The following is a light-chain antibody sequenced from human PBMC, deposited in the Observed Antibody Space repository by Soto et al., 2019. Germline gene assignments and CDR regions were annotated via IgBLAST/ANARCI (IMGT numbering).Light chain of an antibody. CDR2: EVS. V-gene: IGLV2-14*01. Sequence: QSALTQPASVSGSPGQSITISCTGTSSDVGGYNYVSWYQQHPGKAPKLMIYEVSNRPSGVSNRFSGSKSGNTAYLTISGLQAEDEADYYCSSYTSSSTLLVFGTGTKLTVL. J-gene: IGLJ1*01. CDR3: SSYTSSSTLLV. CDR1: SSDVGGYNY.